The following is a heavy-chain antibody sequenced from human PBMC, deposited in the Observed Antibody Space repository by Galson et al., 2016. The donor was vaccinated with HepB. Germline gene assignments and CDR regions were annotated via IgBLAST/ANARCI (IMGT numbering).Heavy chain of an antibody. V-gene: IGHV3-23*01. CDR3: AKDYDSSSWFLKTFDS. CDR2: ISGRGDSS. D-gene: IGHD6-13*01. Sequence: SLRLSCAASGFTFGKFAMNWVRQAPGKGLAWVSAISGRGDSSYYADSVKGRFTISRDNSKNTLYLQMNSLRAEDTAVYYCAKDYDSSSWFLKTFDSWGQGTLVSVSS. CDR1: GFTFGKFA. J-gene: IGHJ4*02.